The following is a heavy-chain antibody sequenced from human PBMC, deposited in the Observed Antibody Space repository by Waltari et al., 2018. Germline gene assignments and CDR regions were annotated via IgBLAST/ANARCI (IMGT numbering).Heavy chain of an antibody. V-gene: IGHV4-4*02. CDR2: IYRTGKP. CDR1: GDSLTNNFW. D-gene: IGHD2-15*01. CDR3: ARDRGKGLYLDS. Sequence: QVQLRESGPGLVNPSGTLSLTCFVSGDSLTNNFWWSWVRQRPGKSLEWLGQIYRTGKPNNNPSLEGRVIVSIDTSNNHLSLKLTSVTAADTAIYYCARDRGKGLYLDSWGQGILVTVSP. J-gene: IGHJ4*02.